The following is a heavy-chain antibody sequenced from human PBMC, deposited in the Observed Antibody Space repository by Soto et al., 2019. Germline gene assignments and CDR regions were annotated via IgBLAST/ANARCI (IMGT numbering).Heavy chain of an antibody. J-gene: IGHJ6*03. CDR3: ARDGCTNGVCSYYYYMDV. CDR1: GFTFSSYS. D-gene: IGHD2-8*01. CDR2: ISSSSSYI. V-gene: IGHV3-21*01. Sequence: GGSLRLSCAASGFTFSSYSMNWVRQAPGKGLEWVSSISSSSSYIYYADSVKGRFTISRDNAKNSLYLQMNSLRAEDTAVYYCARDGCTNGVCSYYYYMDVWGKGTTVTVSS.